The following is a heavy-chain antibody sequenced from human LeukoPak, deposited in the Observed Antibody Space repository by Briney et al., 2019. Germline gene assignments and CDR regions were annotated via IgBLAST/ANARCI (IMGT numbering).Heavy chain of an antibody. CDR1: GFTFSSYS. Sequence: PGGSLRLSCAASGFTFSSYSMNWVRQAPGKGLEWVSYISSSSSTIYYADSVKGRFTISRDNAKNSLYLQMNSLRDEDTAVYYCARDLLVRAVNWFDPWGQGTLVTVSS. D-gene: IGHD3-10*01. V-gene: IGHV3-48*02. J-gene: IGHJ5*02. CDR3: ARDLLVRAVNWFDP. CDR2: ISSSSSTI.